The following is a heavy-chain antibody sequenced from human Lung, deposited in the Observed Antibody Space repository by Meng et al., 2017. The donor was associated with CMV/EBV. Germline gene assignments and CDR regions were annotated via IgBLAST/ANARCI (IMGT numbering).Heavy chain of an antibody. CDR3: ARVSSPYYYYSMDD. Sequence: ASVXVSXXASGYTFTSYDINWVRQATGQGLEWMGWMNPNSGNTGYAQKFQGRVTMTRNNSISTAYMELSSLRSEDTAVYYCARVSSPYYYYSMDDWGQGTXVTVSS. CDR1: GYTFTSYD. D-gene: IGHD6-6*01. CDR2: MNPNSGNT. V-gene: IGHV1-8*01. J-gene: IGHJ6*02.